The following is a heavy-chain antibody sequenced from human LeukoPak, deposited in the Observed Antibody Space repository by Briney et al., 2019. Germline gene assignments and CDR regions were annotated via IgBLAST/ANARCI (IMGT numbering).Heavy chain of an antibody. CDR2: ISGSGGST. CDR1: GFTFSSYA. V-gene: IGHV3-23*01. J-gene: IGHJ4*02. Sequence: AGGSLRLSCAASGFTFSSYAMSWVGQAPGKGLGWVSAISGSGGSTYYADSVKGRFTISRDNSKNTLYLQMNSLRAEDTAVYYCAKVEKVAGRYYFDYWGQGTLVAVSS. D-gene: IGHD6-19*01. CDR3: AKVEKVAGRYYFDY.